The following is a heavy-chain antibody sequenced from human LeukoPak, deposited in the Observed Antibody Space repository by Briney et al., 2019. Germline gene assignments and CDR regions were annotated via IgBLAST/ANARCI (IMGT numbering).Heavy chain of an antibody. CDR1: GYTFTSYG. CDR3: ARDKVVLRYFNNPYYFDY. Sequence: ASVKVSCKASGYTFTSYGISWVRQAPGQGLEWMGWISAYNGNTNYAQKLQGRVTMTTDTSTSTAYMELRSLRSDDTAVYYCARDKVVLRYFNNPYYFDYWGQGTLVTVSS. D-gene: IGHD3-9*01. V-gene: IGHV1-18*01. CDR2: ISAYNGNT. J-gene: IGHJ4*02.